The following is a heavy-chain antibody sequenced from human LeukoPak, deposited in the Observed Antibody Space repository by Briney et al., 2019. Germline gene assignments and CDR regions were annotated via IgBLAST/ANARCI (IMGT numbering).Heavy chain of an antibody. CDR2: IDSSGGYI. D-gene: IGHD3-10*02. V-gene: IGHV3-21*06. J-gene: IGHJ6*04. CDR1: GFTFNTYS. Sequence: GGSLRLSCAASGFTFNTYSMNWARQAPGKGLEWVSSIDSSGGYIFYADSVKGRFIISRDNAKDSLYLQMNSLRAEDTAVYYCAELGITMIGGVWGKGTTVTISS. CDR3: AELGITMIGGV.